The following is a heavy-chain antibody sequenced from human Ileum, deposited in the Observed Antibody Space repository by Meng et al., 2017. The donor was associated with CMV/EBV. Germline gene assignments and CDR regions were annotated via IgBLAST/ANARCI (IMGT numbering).Heavy chain of an antibody. CDR2: ISNTGNNK. V-gene: IGHV3-30*04. J-gene: IGHJ4*02. CDR1: GFNFSTYA. Sequence: GESLKISCAASGFNFSTYAMHWVRQAPGKGLEWVTIISNTGNNKYYADSVKGRFTISRDISKNTLYLQMSSLRPEDTAVYYCARGGQRYREPHGFDYWGQGTLVTVSS. D-gene: IGHD1-26*01. CDR3: ARGGQRYREPHGFDY.